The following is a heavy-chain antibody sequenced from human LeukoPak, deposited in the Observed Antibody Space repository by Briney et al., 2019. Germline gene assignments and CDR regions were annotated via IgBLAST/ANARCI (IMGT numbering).Heavy chain of an antibody. J-gene: IGHJ3*02. D-gene: IGHD1-26*01. Sequence: VASVKVSCKASGGTFSSYAISWVRQAPGQGPEWMGGIIPTFGTANYAQKFQGRVTITTDESTSTAYMELSSLRSEDTAVYYCARRVGATSGTGAFDIWGQGTMVTVSS. CDR3: ARRVGATSGTGAFDI. V-gene: IGHV1-69*05. CDR2: IIPTFGTA. CDR1: GGTFSSYA.